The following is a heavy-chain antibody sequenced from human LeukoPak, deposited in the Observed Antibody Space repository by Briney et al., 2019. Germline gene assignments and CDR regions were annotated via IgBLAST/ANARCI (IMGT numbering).Heavy chain of an antibody. Sequence: PSETLSLTCTVSDGSISSYYWSWIRQPAGKGLKWIGRIYSSGSPNYNPSLKSRVTMSVDTSKNQFSLKLSSVTAADTAVYYCARSFLEWNNWFDPWGQGTLVTVSS. CDR2: IYSSGSP. CDR3: ARSFLEWNNWFDP. J-gene: IGHJ5*02. V-gene: IGHV4-4*07. D-gene: IGHD3-3*01. CDR1: DGSISSYY.